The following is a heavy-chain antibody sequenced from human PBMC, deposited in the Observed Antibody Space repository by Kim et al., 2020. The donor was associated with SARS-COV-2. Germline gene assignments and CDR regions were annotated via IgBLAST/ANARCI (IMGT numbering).Heavy chain of an antibody. Sequence: SVKVSCKASGFTFTSSAVQWVRQARGQRLEWIGWIVVGSGNTNYAQKFQERVTITRDMSTSTAYMELSSLRSEDTAVYYCAAPSCSSTSCYDAFDIWGQGTMVTVSS. D-gene: IGHD2-2*01. CDR1: GFTFTSSA. CDR3: AAPSCSSTSCYDAFDI. CDR2: IVVGSGNT. J-gene: IGHJ3*02. V-gene: IGHV1-58*01.